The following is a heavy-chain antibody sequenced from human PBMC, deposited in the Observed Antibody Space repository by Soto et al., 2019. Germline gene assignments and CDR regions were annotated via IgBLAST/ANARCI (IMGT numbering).Heavy chain of an antibody. D-gene: IGHD6-19*01. Sequence: SETLSLTCTVSGGSISSSESHWAWIRQPPGRGLEWIGSIYYSGTTYYSPSLKSRVTISVDTSKNQFSLKLSSVTAADTAVYYCARGVPVYRGIAVAAPNIGIWFAPWGQGTLVTVSS. J-gene: IGHJ5*02. CDR2: IYYSGTT. V-gene: IGHV4-39*07. CDR1: GGSISSSESH. CDR3: ARGVPVYRGIAVAAPNIGIWFAP.